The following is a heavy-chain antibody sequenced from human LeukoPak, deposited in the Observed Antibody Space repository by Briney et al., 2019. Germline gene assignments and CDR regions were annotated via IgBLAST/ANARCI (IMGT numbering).Heavy chain of an antibody. V-gene: IGHV3-48*01. CDR2: ISSGSGTI. Sequence: PGGSLRLSCTVSGFTFSTYNMNWVRQAPGKGLEWVSYISSGSGTIYYAHSVKGRFTISRDNAQKSLYLQMNSLRADDTAVYFCVRDRYNYGEPYFDHWGQGALVTVSS. J-gene: IGHJ4*02. D-gene: IGHD5-18*01. CDR3: VRDRYNYGEPYFDH. CDR1: GFTFSTYN.